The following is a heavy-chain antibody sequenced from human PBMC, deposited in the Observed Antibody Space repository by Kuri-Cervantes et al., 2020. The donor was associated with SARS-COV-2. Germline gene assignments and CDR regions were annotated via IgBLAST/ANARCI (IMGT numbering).Heavy chain of an antibody. CDR3: VRDSGDTSESEGAYDY. CDR2: INGGGDPT. V-gene: IGHV3-23*01. CDR1: GFTFYNFG. Sequence: GGSLRLSCAASGFTFYNFGMTWVRQAPGKGLEWVSTINGGGDPTFYADSVKGRFTISRDNSKNMLYLQMSSLRAEDPAVYYCVRDSGDTSESEGAYDYWGQGTLVTVSS. J-gene: IGHJ4*02. D-gene: IGHD3-10*01.